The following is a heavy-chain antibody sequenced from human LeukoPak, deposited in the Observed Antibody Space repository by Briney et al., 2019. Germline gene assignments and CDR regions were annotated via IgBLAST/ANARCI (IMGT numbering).Heavy chain of an antibody. Sequence: PSPCLSLTCSVSGGSLSSYYWSWIWQPPGKGLEWIGYIYYSGSATYNPSLKSRVTISVDTSKNKCSLKLCAVTAADTAAYYCARGGLPPYYFDYWGQGTLVTVSS. V-gene: IGHV4-59*01. J-gene: IGHJ4*02. CDR3: ARGGLPPYYFDY. CDR1: GGSLSSYY. D-gene: IGHD1-26*01. CDR2: IYYSGSA.